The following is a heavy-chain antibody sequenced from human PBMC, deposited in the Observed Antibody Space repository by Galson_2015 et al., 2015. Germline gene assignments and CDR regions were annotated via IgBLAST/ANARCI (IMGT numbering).Heavy chain of an antibody. J-gene: IGHJ1*01. CDR3: ATVAEYLDSSGYYTLTEHFQH. D-gene: IGHD3-22*01. CDR1: GFTFSSYS. V-gene: IGHV3-48*02. Sequence: SLRLSCAASGFTFSSYSMNWVRQAPGKGLEWISYITSISSIMHYADSVKGRFTISRDNAKNSLYLQMNRLIDEDTAVYYCATVAEYLDSSGYYTLTEHFQHWGQGTVVTVSS. CDR2: ITSISSIM.